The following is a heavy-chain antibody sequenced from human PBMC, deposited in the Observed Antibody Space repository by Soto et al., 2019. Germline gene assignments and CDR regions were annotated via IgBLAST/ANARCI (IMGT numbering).Heavy chain of an antibody. Sequence: PGGSLRLSCAASGFTVSSNYMSWVRQAPGKGLEWVSVIYSGGSTYYADSVKGRFTISRHNSKNTLYLQMNSLRAEDTAVYYCARLVRIAARPSYYFDYWGQGTRVTVSS. CDR1: GFTVSSNY. CDR2: IYSGGST. D-gene: IGHD6-6*01. V-gene: IGHV3-53*04. J-gene: IGHJ4*02. CDR3: ARLVRIAARPSYYFDY.